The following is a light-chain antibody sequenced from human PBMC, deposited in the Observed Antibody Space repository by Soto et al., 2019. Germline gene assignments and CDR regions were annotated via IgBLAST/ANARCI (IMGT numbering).Light chain of an antibody. Sequence: DVVMTQTPLSLSVAPGQPASISCKSSQSLLHITGETFLFWYLQKPGQSPQLLIYEVSTRVSEVPDRLSGSESETDCTLESSRVETDDVGIYYCMQSTQLPPTFGQGTRLGIE. CDR2: EVS. J-gene: IGKJ5*01. CDR3: MQSTQLPPT. V-gene: IGKV2D-29*02. CDR1: QSLLHITGETF.